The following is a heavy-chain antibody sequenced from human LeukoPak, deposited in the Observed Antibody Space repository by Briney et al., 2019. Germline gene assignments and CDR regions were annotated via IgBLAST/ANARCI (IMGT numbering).Heavy chain of an antibody. D-gene: IGHD1-26*01. Sequence: GGSLRLSCAASGFTFSSFAMSWVRQAPGKGLEGVSAISGSGSSTYYADSVKGRFTISRDSSKNTLYLQMNSLRAEDMAKYYCGRGRATWRGMGSDYWGQGTLVTVSS. J-gene: IGHJ4*02. CDR2: ISGSGSST. V-gene: IGHV3-23*01. CDR1: GFTFSSFA. CDR3: GRGRATWRGMGSDY.